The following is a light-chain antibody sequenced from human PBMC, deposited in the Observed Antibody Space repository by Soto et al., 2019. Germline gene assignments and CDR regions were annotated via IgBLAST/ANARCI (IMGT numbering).Light chain of an antibody. Sequence: QSVLTQPASVSGSPGQSITISCTGSSNDVGGYKYVSWYQQHPGKAPKLMIYEVSNRPSGISNRFSGSKSGNTASLTISGLQAEDEADYYCISYTGSSTLVFGGGTKVTVL. CDR3: ISYTGSSTLV. V-gene: IGLV2-14*01. J-gene: IGLJ2*01. CDR2: EVS. CDR1: SNDVGGYKY.